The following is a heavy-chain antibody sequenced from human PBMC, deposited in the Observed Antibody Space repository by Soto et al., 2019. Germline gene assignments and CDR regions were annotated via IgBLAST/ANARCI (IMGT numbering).Heavy chain of an antibody. D-gene: IGHD3-16*01. Sequence: EVQLVESGGGLVQPGGSLRLSCAASGFTVSTKYMSWVRQAPGTGLEWVSVIYSGGSTFYADSVRGRFTISRDNSKNTVNLQMSSLRAEDTAVYYCARDPWAADYWGQGTLVTVSS. CDR3: ARDPWAADY. CDR1: GFTVSTKY. CDR2: IYSGGST. J-gene: IGHJ4*02. V-gene: IGHV3-66*01.